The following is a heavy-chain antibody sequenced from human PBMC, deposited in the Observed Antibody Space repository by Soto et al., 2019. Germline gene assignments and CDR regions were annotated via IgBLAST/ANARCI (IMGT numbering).Heavy chain of an antibody. CDR1: GFTFSSYG. V-gene: IGHV3-33*01. D-gene: IGHD2-2*01. J-gene: IGHJ6*02. CDR2: IWYDGSNK. Sequence: GGSLRLSCAASGFTFSSYGMHWVRQAPGKGLEWVAVIWYDGSNKYYADSVKGRFTISRDNSKNTLYLQMNSLRAEDTAVYYCARVGGGRNIVVVPAARGMDVWGQGTTVTVSS. CDR3: ARVGGGRNIVVVPAARGMDV.